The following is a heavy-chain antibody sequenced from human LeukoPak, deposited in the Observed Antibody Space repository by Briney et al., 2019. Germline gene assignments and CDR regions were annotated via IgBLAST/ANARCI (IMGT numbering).Heavy chain of an antibody. Sequence: PGGSLRLSCAASGFTFSNYEMNWVRQAPGKGLEWVSYISSSGRTIYYADSVRGRFTISRDNAKNSLYLQMNSLRAEDTAVYYCAKVLAYRGGDCYSPFDYWGQGTLVTVSS. CDR1: GFTFSNYE. V-gene: IGHV3-48*03. CDR3: AKVLAYRGGDCYSPFDY. CDR2: ISSSGRTI. J-gene: IGHJ4*02. D-gene: IGHD2-21*02.